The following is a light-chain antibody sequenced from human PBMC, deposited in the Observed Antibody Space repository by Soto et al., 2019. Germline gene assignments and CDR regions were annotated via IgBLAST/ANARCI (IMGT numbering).Light chain of an antibody. CDR3: GAWDCSLRVVL. Sequence: QSVLTQPPSMSAAPGQKITISCSGSSSNIGASYVFWYQQFPGTAPKLLIYDTDKRPSGIPDRFSGSKSGTSATLGITRLQTGDEADYYCGAWDCSLRVVLFGGGTKLTVL. V-gene: IGLV1-51*01. J-gene: IGLJ3*02. CDR1: SSNIGASY. CDR2: DTD.